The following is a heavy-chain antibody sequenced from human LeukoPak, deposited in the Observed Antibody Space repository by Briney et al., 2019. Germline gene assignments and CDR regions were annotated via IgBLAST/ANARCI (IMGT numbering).Heavy chain of an antibody. V-gene: IGHV3-30*18. CDR3: AKPVGLSGYQSGGMDV. J-gene: IGHJ6*02. CDR2: ISYDGRNK. D-gene: IGHD5-18*01. CDR1: GFTLSSYG. Sequence: GGSLRLSFAASGFTLSSYGMHGVGQAPGKGLEWGAVISYDGRNKDYAGPVKGRFTTSRGNSKNTLYLQMNSLRADDTAGSSCAKPVGLSGYQSGGMDVWGQGTTVTVSS.